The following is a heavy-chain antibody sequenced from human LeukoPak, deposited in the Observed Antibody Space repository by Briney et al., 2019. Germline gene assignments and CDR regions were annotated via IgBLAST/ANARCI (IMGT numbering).Heavy chain of an antibody. CDR3: ARHLGLTGYRGIDY. J-gene: IGHJ4*02. CDR2: INHSGST. V-gene: IGHV4-34*01. CDR1: GGSFSGYY. D-gene: IGHD3-9*01. Sequence: PSETLSLTCAVYGGSFSGYYWSWIRQPPGKGLEWIGEINHSGSTNYNPSLKSRVTISVDMSKTQFSLKLSSVTAADTAVYYCARHLGLTGYRGIDYWGQGTLVTVSS.